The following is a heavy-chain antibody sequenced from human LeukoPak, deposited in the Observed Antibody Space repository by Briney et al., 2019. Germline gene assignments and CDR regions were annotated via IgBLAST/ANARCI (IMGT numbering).Heavy chain of an antibody. CDR1: GFTFSSFA. Sequence: GRSLRLSCAASGFTFSSFAMHWVRQAPGKGLEWVAVISYDGSDKYYADSVQGRFTISRDNSKNTLYLQMNSLRVEDTAVYYCARDYLRWFDPWGQGALVTVSS. J-gene: IGHJ5*02. D-gene: IGHD3-10*01. CDR3: ARDYLRWFDP. V-gene: IGHV3-30*04. CDR2: ISYDGSDK.